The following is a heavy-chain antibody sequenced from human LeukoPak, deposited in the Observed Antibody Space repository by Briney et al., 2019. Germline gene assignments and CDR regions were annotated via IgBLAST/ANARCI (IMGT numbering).Heavy chain of an antibody. D-gene: IGHD3-3*01. J-gene: IGHJ6*03. CDR2: INPSGGST. CDR3: ARGIRFLEWSNYMDV. Sequence: GASVKVSCKASGYTFTGYYMHWVRQAPGQGLEWMGIINPSGGSTSYAQKFQGRVTMTRDMSTSTVYMELSSLRSEDTAVYYCARGIRFLEWSNYMDVWGKGTTVTVSS. V-gene: IGHV1-46*01. CDR1: GYTFTGYY.